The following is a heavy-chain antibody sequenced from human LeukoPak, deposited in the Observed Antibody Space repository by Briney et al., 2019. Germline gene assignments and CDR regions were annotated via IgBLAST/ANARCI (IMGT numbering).Heavy chain of an antibody. Sequence: SETLSLTCAVYGGSFSGYYWSWIRQPPGKGLEWIGEINHSGSTNYNPSLKSRVTISVDTSKNQFSLKLSSVTAADTAVYYCARLGFLLYFEWRYYFYYWGQGTLVTVSS. CDR1: GGSFSGYY. D-gene: IGHD3-9*01. V-gene: IGHV4-34*01. CDR2: INHSGST. J-gene: IGHJ4*02. CDR3: ARLGFLLYFEWRYYFYY.